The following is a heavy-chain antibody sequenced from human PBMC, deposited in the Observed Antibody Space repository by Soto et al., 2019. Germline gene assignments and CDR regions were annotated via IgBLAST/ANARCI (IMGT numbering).Heavy chain of an antibody. V-gene: IGHV3-23*01. J-gene: IGHJ4*02. D-gene: IGHD3-3*01. CDR2: IGGNGGTT. CDR1: GFSFSNYA. CDR3: AKGRANTMFDVDTLFDY. Sequence: EVQLLESGGGLVQPGGSLTLSCAASGFSFSNYAMSWVRQAPGKGLEWVSLIGGNGGTTNYADSVKGRFTISRDNSRKTLLLQMNRLRAEDTAVYCCAKGRANTMFDVDTLFDYWGQGTLVTVSS.